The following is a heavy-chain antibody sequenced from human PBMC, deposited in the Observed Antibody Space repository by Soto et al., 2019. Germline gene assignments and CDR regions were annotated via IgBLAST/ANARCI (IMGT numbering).Heavy chain of an antibody. V-gene: IGHV1-58*01. Sequence: SVKVSCKASGFTFTSSAVQWVRQARGQRLEWIGWIVVGSGNTNYAQKFQERVTITRDMSTSTAYMELSSLRSEDTAVYYCAADLGSTVTMLDYWGQGTLVTVSS. D-gene: IGHD4-17*01. CDR1: GFTFTSSA. CDR3: AADLGSTVTMLDY. J-gene: IGHJ4*02. CDR2: IVVGSGNT.